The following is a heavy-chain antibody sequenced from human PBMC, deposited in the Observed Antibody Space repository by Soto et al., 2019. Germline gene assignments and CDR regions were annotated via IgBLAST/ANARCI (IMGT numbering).Heavy chain of an antibody. Sequence: EVQLVESGGGLVQPGRSLRLSCAASGFTFDDYAMHWVRQAPGKGLEWVSGISWNSGSIGYADSVKGRFTISRDNAKNSLYLQMNSLRAEGTVLYYCAKDLRPRDDFWSGYYDYWGQGTLVTVSS. D-gene: IGHD3-3*01. J-gene: IGHJ4*02. CDR3: AKDLRPRDDFWSGYYDY. CDR2: ISWNSGSI. CDR1: GFTFDDYA. V-gene: IGHV3-9*01.